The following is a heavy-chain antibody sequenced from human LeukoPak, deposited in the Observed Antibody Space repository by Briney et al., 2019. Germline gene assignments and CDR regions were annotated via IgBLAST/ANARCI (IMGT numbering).Heavy chain of an antibody. CDR1: GFTFSTFA. Sequence: GGSLRLSCTASGFTFSTFAVSWVRQAPGKGLQWVSAISGSGGSTYYADSVKGRFTISRDNSKNTLYLQMNSLRAEDTAVYYCAKGMIAVAVFDAFDIWGQGTMVTVSS. CDR2: ISGSGGST. V-gene: IGHV3-23*01. D-gene: IGHD6-19*01. CDR3: AKGMIAVAVFDAFDI. J-gene: IGHJ3*02.